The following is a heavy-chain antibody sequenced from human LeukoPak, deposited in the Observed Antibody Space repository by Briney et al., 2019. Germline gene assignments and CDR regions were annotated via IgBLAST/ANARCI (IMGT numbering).Heavy chain of an antibody. Sequence: GASVKVSCKASGYTFTDYYIHWVRQATGQGLEWMGWMNPNSGNTGYAQKFQGRVTMTRNTSISTAYMELSSLRSEDTAVYYCARGQSLDWFDPWGQGTLVTVSS. CDR3: ARGQSLDWFDP. CDR1: GYTFTDYY. J-gene: IGHJ5*02. D-gene: IGHD6-19*01. V-gene: IGHV1-8*02. CDR2: MNPNSGNT.